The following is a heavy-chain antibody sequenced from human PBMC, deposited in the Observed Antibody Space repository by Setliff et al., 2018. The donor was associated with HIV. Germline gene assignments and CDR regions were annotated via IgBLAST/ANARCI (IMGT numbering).Heavy chain of an antibody. V-gene: IGHV4-38-2*01. CDR2: MFRTGTS. CDR3: ARMGNSYDSSGSYDYFDY. J-gene: IGHJ4*02. CDR1: GYSIRSGYY. D-gene: IGHD3-22*01. Sequence: SETLSLTCAVSGYSIRSGYYWGWIRQSPGKGLEWIGTMFRTGTSYYNPSLTSRVTISQDTSKNQFSLELTSVTALDTATYYCARMGNSYDSSGSYDYFDYWGQGTLVTVSS.